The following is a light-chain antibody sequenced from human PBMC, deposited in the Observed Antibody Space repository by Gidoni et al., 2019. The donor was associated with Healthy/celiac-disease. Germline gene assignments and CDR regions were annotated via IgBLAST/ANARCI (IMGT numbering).Light chain of an antibody. Sequence: QSVLTQPPSASGTPGQRVTLSCSGSSSNIGSNTVNWYQQLPGTAPKLLIYSNNQRPSGVPDRFSGSKSGTSASLAISGLQSEDEADYYCAAWDDSLNCWVFGGGTKLTVL. CDR2: SNN. J-gene: IGLJ3*02. CDR3: AAWDDSLNCWV. CDR1: SSNIGSNT. V-gene: IGLV1-44*01.